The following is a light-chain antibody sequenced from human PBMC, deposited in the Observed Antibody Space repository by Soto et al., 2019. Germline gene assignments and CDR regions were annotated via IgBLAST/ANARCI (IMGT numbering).Light chain of an antibody. CDR1: QSLLHSNGYNY. Sequence: DIVMTQSPLSLPVTPGEPSSISCRFSQSLLHSNGYNYLDWYLQKPGQSPQLLIYLGSNRASGVPDRFSGSGSGTDFTLSISTVEAGDVGVYYCMQALQAPITFGQGTRLGI. CDR2: LGS. V-gene: IGKV2-28*01. J-gene: IGKJ5*01. CDR3: MQALQAPIT.